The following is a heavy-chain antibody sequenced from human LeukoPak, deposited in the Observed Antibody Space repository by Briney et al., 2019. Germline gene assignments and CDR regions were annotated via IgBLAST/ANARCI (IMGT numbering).Heavy chain of an antibody. J-gene: IGHJ4*02. Sequence: KPSGTLSLTCAVSGGSVSSSNWGSWLRQPPGKGLEWIGEIYHSGSTDYNPSLKSRVTISVDKSKNQFSLNLTSVTAADTAVYFCARAAAGATPLDYWGQGTLVTVSS. CDR1: GGSVSSSNW. V-gene: IGHV4-4*02. D-gene: IGHD1-26*01. CDR2: IYHSGST. CDR3: ARAAAGATPLDY.